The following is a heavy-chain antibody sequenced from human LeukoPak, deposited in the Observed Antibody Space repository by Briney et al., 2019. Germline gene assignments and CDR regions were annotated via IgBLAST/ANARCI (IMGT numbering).Heavy chain of an antibody. J-gene: IGHJ4*02. D-gene: IGHD4-17*01. V-gene: IGHV4-38-2*02. CDR1: GYSISSGYY. CDR3: ARDTSYGELDY. CDR2: IYHSGTT. Sequence: SETLSLTCTVSGYSISSGYYWGWIRPPPGKGLEWIGSIYHSGTTYYNPPLKSRVTISVDKSKNQFSLKLSSVTAADTAVYYCARDTSYGELDYWGQGTLVTVSS.